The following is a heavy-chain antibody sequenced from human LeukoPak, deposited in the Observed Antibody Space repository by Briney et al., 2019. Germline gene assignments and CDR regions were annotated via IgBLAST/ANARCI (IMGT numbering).Heavy chain of an antibody. Sequence: PGGSLRLSCAASGFTFSSYEMNWVRQAPGKGLEWVSYINSGGSTIYYADSVKGRFTISRDNAKKSLYLQMNSLRAEDTAVYYCATSRRGFGGLWGYWGQGTLVTVSP. J-gene: IGHJ4*02. CDR2: INSGGSTI. CDR3: ATSRRGFGGLWGY. CDR1: GFTFSSYE. V-gene: IGHV3-48*03. D-gene: IGHD3-10*01.